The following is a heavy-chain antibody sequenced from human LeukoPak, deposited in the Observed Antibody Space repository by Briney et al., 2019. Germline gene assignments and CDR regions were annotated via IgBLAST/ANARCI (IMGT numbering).Heavy chain of an antibody. J-gene: IGHJ4*02. CDR3: AIMITFGGVIAPYDY. CDR2: MNPNSGNT. V-gene: IGHV1-8*01. Sequence: GAAVKVSCKASGYTFTSYDINWVRQATGQGLEWMGWMNPNSGNTGYAQKFQGRVTMTRNTSTSTAYMELSSLRSEDTAVYYCAIMITFGGVIAPYDYWGQGTLVTVSS. CDR1: GYTFTSYD. D-gene: IGHD3-16*02.